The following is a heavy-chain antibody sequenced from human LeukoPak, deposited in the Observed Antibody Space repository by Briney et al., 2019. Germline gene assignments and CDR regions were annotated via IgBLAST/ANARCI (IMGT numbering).Heavy chain of an antibody. V-gene: IGHV7-4-1*02. CDR3: ARVPNRYTGYMDV. CDR2: INTNTGSP. Sequence: ASVKVSCKASGYTFTSYAMNWVRQAPGQGLEWMGWINTNTGSPTYAQGFTGRSVFSLDTSVSTAYLQISSLKAEDTAVYYCARVPNRYTGYMDVWGKGTTVTVSS. J-gene: IGHJ6*03. D-gene: IGHD1-26*01. CDR1: GYTFTSYA.